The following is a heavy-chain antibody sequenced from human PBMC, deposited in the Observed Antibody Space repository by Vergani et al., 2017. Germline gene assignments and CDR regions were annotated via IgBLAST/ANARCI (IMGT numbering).Heavy chain of an antibody. D-gene: IGHD1-1*01. CDR2: IIPIFGTA. Sequence: QVQLVQSGAEVKKPGSSVKVSCKASGGTFSSYAISWVRQAPGQGLEWRGGIIPIFGTANYAQKFQGRVTITADESTSTAYMELSSLRSEDTAVYYCARDRLERGTGYFDLWGRGTLVTVSS. J-gene: IGHJ2*01. V-gene: IGHV1-69*01. CDR1: GGTFSSYA. CDR3: ARDRLERGTGYFDL.